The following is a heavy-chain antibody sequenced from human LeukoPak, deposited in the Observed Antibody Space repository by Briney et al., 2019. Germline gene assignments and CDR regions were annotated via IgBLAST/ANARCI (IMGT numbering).Heavy chain of an antibody. CDR1: GFTFSRYA. D-gene: IGHD6-13*01. Sequence: PGGSLRLSCAAPGFTFSRYAMSWVRQAPGKGLEWVSTIGGGSGGTYYADSVKGRFTISRDNAKNSLYLQMNSLRAEDTAVYYCARDRAAVGTGGFDYWGQGTLVTVSS. V-gene: IGHV3-23*01. CDR2: IGGGSGGT. CDR3: ARDRAAVGTGGFDY. J-gene: IGHJ4*02.